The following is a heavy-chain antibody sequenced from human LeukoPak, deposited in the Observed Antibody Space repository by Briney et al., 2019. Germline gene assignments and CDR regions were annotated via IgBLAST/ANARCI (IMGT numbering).Heavy chain of an antibody. CDR1: GFTLINSA. CDR3: AAGDTLVRGVIIPFAP. V-gene: IGHV1-58*01. D-gene: IGHD3-10*01. J-gene: IGHJ5*02. CDR2: IIVGSGQT. Sequence: TSVKVSCKASGFTLINSAVQWVRQARGQRLEWVGWIIVGSGQTRYAQKFQERVTITGDMSTSTAFLELSSLRSEDSAVYYCAAGDTLVRGVIIPFAPWGQGTLVTVSS.